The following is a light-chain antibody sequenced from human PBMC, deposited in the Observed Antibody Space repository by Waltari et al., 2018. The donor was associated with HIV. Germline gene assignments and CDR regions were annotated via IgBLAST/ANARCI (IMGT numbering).Light chain of an antibody. CDR3: QAYDCNKNWV. Sequence: NFMLTQPHSVSESPGKTVTISCTRSSGSIAGNFVQWFQRRPGSYPTTVIYGSYFRTSVVPARFAGSIDRSSNSASLTISGLKTEDEADYDGQAYDCNKNWVCGVGTKLTVL. CDR1: SGSIAGNF. V-gene: IGLV6-57*01. J-gene: IGLJ3*02. CDR2: GSY.